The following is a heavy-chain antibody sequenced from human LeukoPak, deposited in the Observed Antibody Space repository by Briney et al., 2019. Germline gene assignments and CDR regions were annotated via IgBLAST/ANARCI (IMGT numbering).Heavy chain of an antibody. CDR1: GYTLTELS. CDR2: FDPEDGET. D-gene: IGHD3-22*01. J-gene: IGHJ4*02. Sequence: ASVKVSCKVSGYTLTELSMHWVRQAPGKGLEWMGGFDPEDGETIYAQKFQGRVTMTEDTSTDTAYMELSSLRSEDAAVYYCATRRLYYGSSGYRWDYWGQGTLVTVSS. V-gene: IGHV1-24*01. CDR3: ATRRLYYGSSGYRWDY.